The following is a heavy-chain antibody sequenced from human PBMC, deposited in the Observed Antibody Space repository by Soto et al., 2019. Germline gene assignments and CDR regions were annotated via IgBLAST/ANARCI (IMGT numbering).Heavy chain of an antibody. CDR3: SRVIVGASIVGGRYYGMEV. CDR2: IIPIFGTA. Sequence: QVQLVQSGAEVKKPGSSVKVSCKASGGTFSSYAISWVRQAPGQGLEWMGGIIPIFGTANYAQKYQGSVTITADESTSTADMELRSLRSEDTSVYYGSRVIVGASIVGGRYYGMEVLGQGTTVTVSS. V-gene: IGHV1-69*01. D-gene: IGHD1-26*01. CDR1: GGTFSSYA. J-gene: IGHJ6*02.